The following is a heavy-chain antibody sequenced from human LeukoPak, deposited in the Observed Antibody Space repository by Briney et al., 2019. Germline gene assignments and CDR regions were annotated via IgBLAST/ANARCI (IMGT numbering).Heavy chain of an antibody. CDR1: GFSFGNYA. V-gene: IGHV3-23*01. J-gene: IGHJ5*01. Sequence: GGSLRLSCVASGFSFGNYAMSWVRQAPGKGLQWVSQISSTGGATWYAGFARDRFTISRDNSKKTLYLQMSGMRVEDTAMYYCVKDPRDTYGTNWFVSWGQGTLLIVSS. CDR3: VKDPRDTYGTNWFVS. D-gene: IGHD2-21*01. CDR2: ISSTGGAT.